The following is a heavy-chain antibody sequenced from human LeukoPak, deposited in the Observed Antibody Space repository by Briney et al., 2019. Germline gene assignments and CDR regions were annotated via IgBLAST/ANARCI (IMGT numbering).Heavy chain of an antibody. CDR3: ARDDCSGGSCHSASQH. D-gene: IGHD2-15*01. J-gene: IGHJ1*01. V-gene: IGHV1-2*02. CDR2: INPNSGGT. CDR1: GYTFTGYY. Sequence: ASVKVSCKASGYTFTGYYMHWVRQAPGQGLEWMGWINPNSGGTNYAQKFQGRVTMTRDTSISTAYMELSRLRSDDTAVYYCARDDCSGGSCHSASQHWGQGTLVTVSS.